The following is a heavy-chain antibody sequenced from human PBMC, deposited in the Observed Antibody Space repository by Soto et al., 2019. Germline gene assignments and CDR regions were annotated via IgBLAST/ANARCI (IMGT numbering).Heavy chain of an antibody. D-gene: IGHD3-10*01. V-gene: IGHV3-23*01. CDR1: GFTFSSYA. Sequence: GGSLRLSCAASGFTFSSYAMSWVRQAPGKGLEWVSALSGSETNIYYADSVKGRFSISRDNSKNTLYLQMNSLRAEDTAVYYCAKDLNYGSGSYPSGSLDNWGQGTLVTVSS. CDR3: AKDLNYGSGSYPSGSLDN. J-gene: IGHJ4*02. CDR2: LSGSETNI.